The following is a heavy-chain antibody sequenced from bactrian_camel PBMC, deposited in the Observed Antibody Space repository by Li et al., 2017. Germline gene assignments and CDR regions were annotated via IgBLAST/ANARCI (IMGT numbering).Heavy chain of an antibody. V-gene: IGHV3S53*01. CDR1: GRTYSRHC. D-gene: IGHD6*01. CDR2: FTSDDST. Sequence: VQLVESEGGSVQAGGSLRLSCALSGRTYSRHCMGWFRQAPGKGREKVAAIFTSDDSTDYADDVKGRFTISRDDSKDTVYLQINSLKSEDTAMYSCNSGGSRFCSSWGQGTQVTVS. J-gene: IGHJ4*01. CDR3: NSGGSRFCSS.